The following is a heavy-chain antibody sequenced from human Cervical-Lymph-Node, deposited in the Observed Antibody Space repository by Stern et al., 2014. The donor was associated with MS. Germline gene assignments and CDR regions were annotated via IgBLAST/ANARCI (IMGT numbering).Heavy chain of an antibody. CDR1: GGSISSGSYY. Sequence: VQLLESGPGLVKPSQTLSLTCTVSGGSISSGSYYWSWIRQPAGKGLEWIGRIYTSGSTNYNPSLKSRVTISVDTSKNQFSRKRSSVTAADTAVYYCARESGDGDYWGQGTLVTGSS. CDR3: ARESGDGDY. V-gene: IGHV4-61*02. J-gene: IGHJ4*02. CDR2: IYTSGST. D-gene: IGHD2-21*01.